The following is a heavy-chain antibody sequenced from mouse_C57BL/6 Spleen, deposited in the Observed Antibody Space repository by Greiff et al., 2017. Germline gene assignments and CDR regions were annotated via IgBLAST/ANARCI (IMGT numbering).Heavy chain of an antibody. J-gene: IGHJ4*01. CDR2: IDPSDSYT. D-gene: IGHD2-4*01. CDR1: GYTFTSYW. V-gene: IGHV1-69*01. CDR3: ARRYDYDGAMDY. Sequence: VQLQQPGAELVMPGASVKLSCKASGYTFTSYWMHWVKQRPGQGLEWIGEIDPSDSYTNYNQKFKGKSTLTVDKSSSTAYMQLSSLTSEDSAVYYCARRYDYDGAMDYWGQGTSVTVSS.